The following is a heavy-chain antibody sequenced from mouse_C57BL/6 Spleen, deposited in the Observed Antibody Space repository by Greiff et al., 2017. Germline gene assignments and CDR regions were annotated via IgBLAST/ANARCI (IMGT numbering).Heavy chain of an antibody. J-gene: IGHJ4*01. Sequence: QVQLQQPGAELVRPGTSVKLSCKASGYTFTSYWMHWVKQRPGQGLEWIGVIDPSDSYTNYNQKFKGKATLTVDTSSSTAYMQLSSLTSEDSEVYYGASLPRYCGNSGPMDYWGQGTSVTVSS. CDR3: ASLPRYCGNSGPMDY. CDR2: IDPSDSYT. V-gene: IGHV1-59*01. CDR1: GYTFTSYW. D-gene: IGHD2-1*01.